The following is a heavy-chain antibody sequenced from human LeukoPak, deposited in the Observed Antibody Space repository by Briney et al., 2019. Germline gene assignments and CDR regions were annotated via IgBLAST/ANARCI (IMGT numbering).Heavy chain of an antibody. CDR1: GGSFSVYY. CDR3: GLSTTKATTWTIDY. Sequence: SETLSLTCAVYGGSFSVYYWSWIRQPPGKGLEWIGEINRGGSTNYSPSLKSRVTISLDTSKNQVSLKLGSVTDADTAMYYCGLSTTKATTWTIDYWGQGTLVTVSS. J-gene: IGHJ4*02. V-gene: IGHV4-34*01. D-gene: IGHD4-17*01. CDR2: INRGGST.